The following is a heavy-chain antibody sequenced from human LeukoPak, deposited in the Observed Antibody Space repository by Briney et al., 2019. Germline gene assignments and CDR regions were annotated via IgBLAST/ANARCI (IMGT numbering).Heavy chain of an antibody. CDR3: ARDDGTVTTADGFDY. CDR2: ISAYNGNT. J-gene: IGHJ4*02. Sequence: GASVKVSCKASGYTFTSYGISWVRQAPGPGLEWMGWISAYNGNTNYAQKLQGRVTMTTDTSTSTAYMELRSLRSDDTAVYYCARDDGTVTTADGFDYWGQGTLVTVSS. CDR1: GYTFTSYG. D-gene: IGHD4-11*01. V-gene: IGHV1-18*01.